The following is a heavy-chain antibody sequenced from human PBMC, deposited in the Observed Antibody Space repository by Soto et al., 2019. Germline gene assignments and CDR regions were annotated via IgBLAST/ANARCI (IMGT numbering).Heavy chain of an antibody. Sequence: EVQLVQSGAEVKKPGESLKISCKGSGYSFTNYWIGWVRQMPGKGLEWMGIIYPGDSDTRYSPSFQGQVTISADKSISIAGLQWGSLNALDSAMFYYARPSKGRGFQNDAFDLWGQGTLVTVSS. CDR2: IYPGDSDT. J-gene: IGHJ3*01. CDR3: ARPSKGRGFQNDAFDL. CDR1: GYSFTNYW. V-gene: IGHV5-51*01. D-gene: IGHD3-10*01.